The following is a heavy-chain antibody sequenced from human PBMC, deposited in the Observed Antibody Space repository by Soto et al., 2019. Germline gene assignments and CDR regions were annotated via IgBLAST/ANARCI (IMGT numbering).Heavy chain of an antibody. CDR2: IYYSGST. CDR1: GGSISSYY. J-gene: IGHJ4*02. Sequence: SETLSLTCTVSGGSISSYYWSWIRQPPGKGLEWIGYIYYSGSTNYNPSLKSRVTISVDTSKNQFSLKLSSVTAADTAVYYCARHQKVRYCSSTSCYKGERLSRHYFDYWGQGTLVTVSS. CDR3: ARHQKVRYCSSTSCYKGERLSRHYFDY. V-gene: IGHV4-59*08. D-gene: IGHD2-2*02.